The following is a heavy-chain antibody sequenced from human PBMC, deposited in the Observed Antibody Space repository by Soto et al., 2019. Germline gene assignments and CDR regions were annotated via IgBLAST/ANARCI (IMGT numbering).Heavy chain of an antibody. V-gene: IGHV3-30*18. CDR2: ISYDGSNK. D-gene: IGHD3-3*01. CDR3: AKGGWLLEPDY. Sequence: ESGGGVVQPGRSLRLSCAASGFTFSSYGMHWVRQAPGKGLEWVAVISYDGSNKYYADSVKGRFTISRDNSKNTLYLQMNSLRAEDTAVYYCAKGGWLLEPDYWGQGTLVTVSS. CDR1: GFTFSSYG. J-gene: IGHJ4*02.